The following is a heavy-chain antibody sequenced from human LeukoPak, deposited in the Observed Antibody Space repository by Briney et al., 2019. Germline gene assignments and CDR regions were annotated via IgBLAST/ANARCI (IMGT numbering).Heavy chain of an antibody. CDR3: AKDFASSYYYYYMDV. J-gene: IGHJ6*03. V-gene: IGHV3-23*01. CDR1: GFTFSSYA. CDR2: ISGSGGST. Sequence: PGGSLRLSCAASGFTFSSYAMSRVRQAPGKGREWVSAISGSGGSTHYADSVKGPFTVSRDNSKNTLYLQMNSLRAEDTAVYYCAKDFASSYYYYYMDVWGKGTTVTVSS.